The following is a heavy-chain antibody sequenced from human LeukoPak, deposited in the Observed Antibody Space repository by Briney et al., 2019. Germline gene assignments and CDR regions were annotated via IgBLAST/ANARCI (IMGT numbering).Heavy chain of an antibody. D-gene: IGHD3-10*01. J-gene: IGHJ4*02. V-gene: IGHV3-7*01. Sequence: PGGSLRLSCAASGFTFSSHWMTWVRQARGRGLEGGANIKEDGSETFYGDSVKGRFTISRDNAENSLNLQMNNLRPEDTAMYYCARPLFGAISPGYWGQGTLVTVAS. CDR1: GFTFSSHW. CDR3: ARPLFGAISPGY. CDR2: IKEDGSET.